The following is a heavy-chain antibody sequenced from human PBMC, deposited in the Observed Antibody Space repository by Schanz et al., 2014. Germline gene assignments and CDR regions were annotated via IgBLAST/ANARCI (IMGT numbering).Heavy chain of an antibody. CDR2: ISRSSNTI. J-gene: IGHJ4*02. CDR3: AKDLISGCSGFDY. CDR1: AFIFRSYS. D-gene: IGHD6-19*01. V-gene: IGHV3-48*01. Sequence: EAQLVESGGGLVQPGGSLRLSCAASAFIFRSYSMHWVRQAPGKGLEWISYISRSSNTIYYADSARGRFTISRDNAKNSLYLQMNSLRAEDTAVYYCAKDLISGCSGFDYWGQGTLVTVSS.